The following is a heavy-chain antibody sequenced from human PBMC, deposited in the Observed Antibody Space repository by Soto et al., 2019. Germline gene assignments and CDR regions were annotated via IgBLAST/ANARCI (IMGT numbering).Heavy chain of an antibody. D-gene: IGHD4-17*01. CDR3: ARDYGGY. J-gene: IGHJ4*02. Sequence: EVQLVESGGGLVQPGGSLRLACTASGFTFSSYWMSWVRQAPGKGLEWVANINQDGSEKYYVDSVKGRFTISRDNAKNALYLQMNSVSAEDTAVYYCARDYGGYWGQGTLVTVSS. CDR1: GFTFSSYW. V-gene: IGHV3-7*04. CDR2: INQDGSEK.